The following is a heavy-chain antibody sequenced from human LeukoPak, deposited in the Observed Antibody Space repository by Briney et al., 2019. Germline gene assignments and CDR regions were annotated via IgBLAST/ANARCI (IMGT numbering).Heavy chain of an antibody. J-gene: IGHJ6*03. D-gene: IGHD6-6*01. V-gene: IGHV1-69*05. CDR2: IIPIFGTA. CDR3: ARAGNVQPGLVGSEPSPNYYYYYMDV. Sequence: SVKVSCKASGGTFSSYAISWVRQAPRQGLEWMGGIIPIFGTANHAQKFQGRVTITTDESTSTAYMELSSLRSEDTAVYYCARAGNVQPGLVGSEPSPNYYYYYMDVWGKGTTVTVSS. CDR1: GGTFSSYA.